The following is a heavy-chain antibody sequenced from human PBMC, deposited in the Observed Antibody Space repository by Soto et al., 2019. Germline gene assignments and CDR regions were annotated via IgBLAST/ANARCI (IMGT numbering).Heavy chain of an antibody. Sequence: GGSLRLSCAASGFTFSSYGIHWVRQPPGKGLEWVAFISYDGDNNNYADSVKGRFSISRDNPKNTLFLQMNSLRAEDTAVYYCAKVMVSFGGTRYGLGVWGQGTTVTVSS. CDR1: GFTFSSYG. CDR2: ISYDGDNN. J-gene: IGHJ6*01. V-gene: IGHV3-30*18. D-gene: IGHD3-16*01. CDR3: AKVMVSFGGTRYGLGV.